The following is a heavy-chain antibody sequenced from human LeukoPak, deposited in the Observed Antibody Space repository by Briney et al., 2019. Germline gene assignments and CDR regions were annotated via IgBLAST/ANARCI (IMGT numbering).Heavy chain of an antibody. Sequence: GGSLRLSCAASGFTFSSYWMHWVRQAPGKGLVWVSRINSDGSSTNYADSVKGRFTISRDNAKNTLYLQMNSLRAEDTAVYYCAREGGWNYVGNWGQGTLVTVSS. D-gene: IGHD1-7*01. CDR1: GFTFSSYW. CDR2: INSDGSST. CDR3: AREGGWNYVGN. V-gene: IGHV3-74*01. J-gene: IGHJ4*02.